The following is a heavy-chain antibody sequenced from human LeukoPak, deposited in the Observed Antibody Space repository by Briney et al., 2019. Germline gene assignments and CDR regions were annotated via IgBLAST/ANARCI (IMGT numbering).Heavy chain of an antibody. Sequence: PSETLSLTCTVSGGSITSSSYHWSWIRQPAGKGLEWIGRIYTSGSTNYNPSLKSRVTMSVDTSKNQFSLKLSSVTAADTAVYYCARGYSGYDGGATYYYYMDVWGKGTTVTISS. V-gene: IGHV4-61*02. CDR2: IYTSGST. D-gene: IGHD5-12*01. CDR1: GGSITSSSYH. CDR3: ARGYSGYDGGATYYYYMDV. J-gene: IGHJ6*03.